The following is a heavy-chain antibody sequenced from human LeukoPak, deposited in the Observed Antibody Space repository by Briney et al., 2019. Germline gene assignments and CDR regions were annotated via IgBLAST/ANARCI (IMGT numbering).Heavy chain of an antibody. Sequence: GGSLRLSCAASGFSFSSYWMHWVRQAPGKGLVWVSRINSDGSSTSYADSVKGRFTISRDNAKNTLYLQMNSLRAEDTAVYYCARDRGYGYLFDYWGQGTLVTVSS. CDR3: ARDRGYGYLFDY. CDR1: GFSFSSYW. J-gene: IGHJ4*02. D-gene: IGHD5-18*01. V-gene: IGHV3-74*01. CDR2: INSDGSST.